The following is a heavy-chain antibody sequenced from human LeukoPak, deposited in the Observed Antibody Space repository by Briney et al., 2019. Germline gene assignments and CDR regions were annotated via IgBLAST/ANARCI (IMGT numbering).Heavy chain of an antibody. V-gene: IGHV1-46*01. CDR1: GYTFTSYY. CDR2: INPSGGST. D-gene: IGHD6-19*01. CDR3: ARTPRSEAGWFDP. J-gene: IGHJ5*02. Sequence: ASVKVSCKASGYTFTSYYMHWVRQAPGQGLEWMGIINPSGGSTSYAQKFQGRVTMTRDMSTSTVYMELSSLRSEDTAVYYCARTPRSEAGWFDPWGQGTLVTVSS.